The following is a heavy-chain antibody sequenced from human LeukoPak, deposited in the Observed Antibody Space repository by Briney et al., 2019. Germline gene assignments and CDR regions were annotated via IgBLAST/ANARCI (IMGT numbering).Heavy chain of an antibody. Sequence: GGSLRLSCAASGFTFSSYALTWVRQAPGKGLEWVSAISGGGGSAYYAVSVKGRFTISRDSSMNTLYLQMDSLTAGDTAVYYCAKAVGATRGYYYSGMGVWGQGTTVTVSS. V-gene: IGHV3-23*01. CDR2: ISGGGGSA. CDR1: GFTFSSYA. CDR3: AKAVGATRGYYYSGMGV. D-gene: IGHD1-26*01. J-gene: IGHJ6*02.